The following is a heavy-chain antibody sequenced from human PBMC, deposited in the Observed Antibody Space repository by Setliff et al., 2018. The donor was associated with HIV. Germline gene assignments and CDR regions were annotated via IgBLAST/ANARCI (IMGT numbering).Heavy chain of an antibody. CDR2: IWYDGSNK. D-gene: IGHD6-19*01. CDR1: GFTFSSYG. Sequence: GGSLRLSCAASGFTFSSYGMHWVRQAPGKGLEWVAVIWYDGSNKYYADSVKGRFTISRDNSKNMLYLQMNSLRAEDTAVYYCASPRSGWYPYYFDYWGQGTLVTVPS. V-gene: IGHV3-33*01. CDR3: ASPRSGWYPYYFDY. J-gene: IGHJ4*02.